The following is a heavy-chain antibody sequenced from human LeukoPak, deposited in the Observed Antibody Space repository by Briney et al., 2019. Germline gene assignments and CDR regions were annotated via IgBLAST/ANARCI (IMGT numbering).Heavy chain of an antibody. D-gene: IGHD5-12*01. CDR1: GGTFSSYA. CDR3: AKGYSGYSSMATFDI. CDR2: IIPIFGTA. J-gene: IGHJ3*02. V-gene: IGHV1-69*13. Sequence: ASVKVSCKASGGTFSSYAISWVRQAPGQGLEWMGGIIPIFGTANYAQKFQGRVTITADESTSTAYMELSSLRSEDTAVYYCAKGYSGYSSMATFDIWGQGTMVTVSS.